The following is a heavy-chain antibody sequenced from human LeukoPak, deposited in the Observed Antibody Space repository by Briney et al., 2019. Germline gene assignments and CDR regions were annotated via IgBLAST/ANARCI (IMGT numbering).Heavy chain of an antibody. CDR3: ASGRGIFDL. D-gene: IGHD1-1*01. Sequence: SETLSLTCAVYGGSFSGYYWSWIRQPPGKGLEWIGYIYYSGSTNYNPSLKSRVTISVDTSKNQFSLKLSSVTAADTAVYYCASGRGIFDLWGRGTLVTVSS. CDR2: IYYSGST. CDR1: GGSFSGYY. V-gene: IGHV4-59*01. J-gene: IGHJ2*01.